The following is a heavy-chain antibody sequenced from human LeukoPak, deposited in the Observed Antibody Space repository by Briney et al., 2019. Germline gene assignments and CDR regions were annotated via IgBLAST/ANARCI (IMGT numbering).Heavy chain of an antibody. CDR3: ARGYCSSTSCWFDY. V-gene: IGHV4-30-2*01. Sequence: NSSETLSLTCTVSGGSISSGGYYWSWLRQPPGKGLEWIGYIYHSGSTYYNPSLKSRVTISVDRSKNQLSLKLSSVTAADTAVYHCARGYCSSTSCWFDYWGQGTLVTVSS. CDR2: IYHSGST. D-gene: IGHD2-2*01. J-gene: IGHJ4*02. CDR1: GGSISSGGYY.